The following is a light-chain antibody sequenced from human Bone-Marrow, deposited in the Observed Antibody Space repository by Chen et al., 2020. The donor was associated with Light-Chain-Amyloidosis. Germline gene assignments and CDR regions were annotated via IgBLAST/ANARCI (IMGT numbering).Light chain of an antibody. CDR3: QQRSSWPRT. CDR1: QSVRSS. J-gene: IGKJ1*01. CDR2: DAS. V-gene: IGKV3-11*01. Sequence: EIVLTQSPATLSLSPGERATLSCRASQSVRSSLAWYQQKPGQAPRLLIYDASNRATVIPARFSGSVSGTDFTLTIISLEPEDVAVYYCQQRSSWPRTFGQGTKVEIK.